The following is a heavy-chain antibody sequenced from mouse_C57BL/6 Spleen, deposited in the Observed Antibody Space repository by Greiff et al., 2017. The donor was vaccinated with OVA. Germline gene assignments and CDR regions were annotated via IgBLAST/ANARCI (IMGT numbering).Heavy chain of an antibody. J-gene: IGHJ3*01. CDR3: ARGSNRGFAY. CDR1: GYTFTDYY. Sequence: VQLQQSGAELVRPGASVKLSCKASGYTFTDYYINWVKQRPGQGLEWIARIYPGSGNTYYNEKFKGKATLTAEKSSSTAYMQLSSLTSEDSAVYFCARGSNRGFAYWGQGTLVTVSA. D-gene: IGHD2-5*01. CDR2: IYPGSGNT. V-gene: IGHV1-76*01.